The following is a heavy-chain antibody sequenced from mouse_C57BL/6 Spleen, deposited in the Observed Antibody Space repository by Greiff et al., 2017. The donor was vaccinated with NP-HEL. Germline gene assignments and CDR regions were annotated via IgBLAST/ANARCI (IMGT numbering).Heavy chain of an antibody. J-gene: IGHJ2*01. Sequence: VQLKESGGGLVKPGGSLKLSCAASGFTFSSYAMSWVRQTPEKRLEWVATISDGGSYTYYPDNVKGRFTISRDNAKNNLYLQMSHLKSEDTAMYYCARGDYVIDYWGQGTTLTVSS. V-gene: IGHV5-4*01. CDR1: GFTFSSYA. CDR2: ISDGGSYT. D-gene: IGHD1-1*02. CDR3: ARGDYVIDY.